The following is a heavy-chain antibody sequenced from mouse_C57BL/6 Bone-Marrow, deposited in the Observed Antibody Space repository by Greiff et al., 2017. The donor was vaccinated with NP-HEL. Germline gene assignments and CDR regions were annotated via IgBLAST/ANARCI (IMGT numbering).Heavy chain of an antibody. V-gene: IGHV1-82*01. CDR3: ARREYYGSSLYWYFDV. CDR2: IYPGDGDT. Sequence: QVQLKQSGPELVKPGASVKISCKASGYAFSSSWMNWVKQRPGKGLEWIGRIYPGDGDTNYNGKFKGKATLTADKSSSTAYMQLSSLTSEDSAVYFCARREYYGSSLYWYFDVWGTGTTVTVSS. J-gene: IGHJ1*03. D-gene: IGHD1-1*01. CDR1: GYAFSSSW.